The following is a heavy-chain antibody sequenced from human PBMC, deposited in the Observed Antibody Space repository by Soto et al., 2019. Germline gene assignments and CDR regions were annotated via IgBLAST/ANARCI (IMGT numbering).Heavy chain of an antibody. CDR3: ARREVGANWYFDL. Sequence: QLQLQESGPGLVKPSETLSLTCTVSGGSISSSSYYWGWIRQPPGKGLEWIGSIYYSGSTYYNPSLKSRVTISVDTSKNQFSLKLSSVTAADTAVYYCARREVGANWYFDLWGRGTLVTVSS. V-gene: IGHV4-39*01. CDR2: IYYSGST. CDR1: GGSISSSSYY. J-gene: IGHJ2*01. D-gene: IGHD1-26*01.